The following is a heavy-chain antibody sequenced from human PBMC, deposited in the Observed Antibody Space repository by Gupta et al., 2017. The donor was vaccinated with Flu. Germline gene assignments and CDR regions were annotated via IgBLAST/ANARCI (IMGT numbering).Heavy chain of an antibody. CDR1: GYTFPGSY. CDR2: FNPNSGST. Sequence: QGHLVQSGAEVKRPGTSVKVSCKASGYTFPGSYIHWLRLAPGQGLEWMGWFNPNSGSTNSAHKFHGRISMTRDTSISTAYMELSGLRSDDTAIYFCARGGPHIFVVPPLIVSDEYYYGLDVWGQGTTVTVSS. D-gene: IGHD2-21*01. J-gene: IGHJ6*02. V-gene: IGHV1-2*02. CDR3: ARGGPHIFVVPPLIVSDEYYYGLDV.